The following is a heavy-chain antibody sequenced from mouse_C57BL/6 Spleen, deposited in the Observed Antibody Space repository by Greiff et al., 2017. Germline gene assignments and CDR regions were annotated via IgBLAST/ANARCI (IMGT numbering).Heavy chain of an antibody. J-gene: IGHJ3*01. CDR2: IYPNSGGT. CDR1: GYTFTSYW. D-gene: IGHD2-5*01. CDR3: AAYCSKYGFAY. Sequence: QVQLQQPGAELVKPGASVKLSCKASGYTFTSYWMHWVKQRPGRGLEWIGRIYPNSGGTKYNEKFKSKATLTVDKPSSTAYMQLSSLTSEDSAVYYCAAYCSKYGFAYWGQGTLVTVSA. V-gene: IGHV1-72*01.